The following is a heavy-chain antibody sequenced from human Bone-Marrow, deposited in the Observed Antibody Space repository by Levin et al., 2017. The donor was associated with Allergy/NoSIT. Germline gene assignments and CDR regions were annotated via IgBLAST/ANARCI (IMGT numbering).Heavy chain of an antibody. D-gene: IGHD3-10*01. V-gene: IGHV4-39*01. J-gene: IGHJ3*02. Sequence: PSETLSLTCTVSGGSISSSSYYWGWIRQPPGKGLEWIGSIYYSGSTYYNPSLKSRVTISVDTSKNQFSLKLSSVTAADTAVYYCARTRLTFYGELLPPPDAFDIWGQGTMVTVSS. CDR2: IYYSGST. CDR1: GGSISSSSYY. CDR3: ARTRLTFYGELLPPPDAFDI.